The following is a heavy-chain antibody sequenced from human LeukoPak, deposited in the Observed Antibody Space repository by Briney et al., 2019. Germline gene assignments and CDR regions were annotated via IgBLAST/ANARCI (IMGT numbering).Heavy chain of an antibody. CDR2: ITDNGRKV. Sequence: PGGSLRLSCAVSGFTFSDHYMGWIRQAPGKGLEWVSYITDNGRKVYYADSVKGRFTISRDNSKNTLYLQMNSLRAEDTAVYYCARDGDRIAAAGNFYDYWGQGALVTVSS. J-gene: IGHJ4*02. CDR1: GFTFSDHY. D-gene: IGHD6-13*01. V-gene: IGHV3-11*04. CDR3: ARDGDRIAAAGNFYDY.